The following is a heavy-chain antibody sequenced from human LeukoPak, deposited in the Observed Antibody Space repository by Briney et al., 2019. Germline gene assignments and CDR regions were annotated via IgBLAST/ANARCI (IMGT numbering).Heavy chain of an antibody. CDR1: GFTFSSYA. V-gene: IGHV3-23*01. D-gene: IGHD5-18*01. Sequence: PGGSLRLSCAASGFTFSSYAMSWVRQAPGKGLEWVSAISGSGGSTYYADSVKGRFTISRDNSKNTLYLQTNSLRAEDTAVYYCAKAYSYGPGNWFDPWGQGTLVTVSS. CDR3: AKAYSYGPGNWFDP. J-gene: IGHJ5*02. CDR2: ISGSGGST.